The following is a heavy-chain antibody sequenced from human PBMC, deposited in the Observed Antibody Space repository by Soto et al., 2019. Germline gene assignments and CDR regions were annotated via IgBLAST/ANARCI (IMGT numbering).Heavy chain of an antibody. V-gene: IGHV1-69*12. D-gene: IGHD2-15*01. CDR1: GGTFSSYA. CDR3: ARDTTPIVVVVAATHHYACDI. CDR2: IIPIFGTE. Sequence: QVQLVQSGAEVKKPGSSVKVSCKASGGTFSSYAISWVRQAPGQGLEWMGGIIPIFGTENYAQKFQGRVTITADESTSTAYMELSSLRFEDTAVYYCARDTTPIVVVVAATHHYACDIWGQGTMVTFSS. J-gene: IGHJ3*02.